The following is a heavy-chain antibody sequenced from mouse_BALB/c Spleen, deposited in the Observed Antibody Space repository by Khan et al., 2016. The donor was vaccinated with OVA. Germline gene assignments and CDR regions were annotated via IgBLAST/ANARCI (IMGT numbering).Heavy chain of an antibody. V-gene: IGHV1-4*01. CDR2: INPRSGYT. J-gene: IGHJ4*01. CDR1: GYTFTSNT. D-gene: IGHD2-14*01. Sequence: QVQLQQSGAELARPGASVRMSCKASGYTFTSNTMHWVKQRPGQGLEWIGYINPRSGYTNYNQNFKDKATLTADKSSSTAYMQLSSLTSEDSAVYYCARRTTGYTMDYWGQGPSVTVSS. CDR3: ARRTTGYTMDY.